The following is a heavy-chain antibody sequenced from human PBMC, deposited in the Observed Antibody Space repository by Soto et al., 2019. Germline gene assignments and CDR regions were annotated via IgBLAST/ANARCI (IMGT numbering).Heavy chain of an antibody. D-gene: IGHD2-15*01. J-gene: IGHJ6*02. CDR2: ISYDGSNK. V-gene: IGHV3-30*03. CDR3: ARCTRYCSGGSCYFPPGYYYYYGMDV. CDR1: GFTFSSYG. Sequence: GGSLRLSCAASGFTFSSYGMHWVRQAPGKGLEWVAVISYDGSNKYYADSVKGRFTISRDNSKNTLYLQTNSLGAEDTAVYYCARCTRYCSGGSCYFPPGYYYYYGMDVWGQGTTVTVSS.